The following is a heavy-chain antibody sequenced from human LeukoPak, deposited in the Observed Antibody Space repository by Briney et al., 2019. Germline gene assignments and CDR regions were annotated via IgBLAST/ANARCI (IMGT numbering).Heavy chain of an antibody. CDR3: ARGTYSGKYHDFDY. Sequence: GGSLRLSCAASGFTFSSYSMSWVRQAPGKGLEWVSVIYSGGSTYYADSVKGRFTISRDNSKNTLYLQMNSLRAEDTAVYYCARGTYSGKYHDFDYWGQGTLVTVPS. CDR1: GFTFSSYS. D-gene: IGHD1-26*01. CDR2: IYSGGST. V-gene: IGHV3-66*01. J-gene: IGHJ4*02.